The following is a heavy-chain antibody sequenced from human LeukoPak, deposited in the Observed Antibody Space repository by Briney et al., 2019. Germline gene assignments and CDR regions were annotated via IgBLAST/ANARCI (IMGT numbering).Heavy chain of an antibody. CDR3: ARAKRNGFDI. CDR1: GFSFSSHG. J-gene: IGHJ3*02. Sequence: GGSLRLSCAGSGFSFSSHGMNWVRQAPGKGLEWVAFIQYDGSNKYYADSVKGRFTISRDNSRNTLYVQMNSLRAEDTAVYYCARAKRNGFDIWGQGTMVTVSS. V-gene: IGHV3-30*02. CDR2: IQYDGSNK.